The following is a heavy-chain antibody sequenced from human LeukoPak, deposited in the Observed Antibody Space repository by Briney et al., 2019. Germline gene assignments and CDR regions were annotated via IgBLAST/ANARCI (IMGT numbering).Heavy chain of an antibody. V-gene: IGHV1-2*02. CDR2: INPNSGGT. Sequence: ASVKVSCKTSGYTFTDYYLHWLRQAPGQGLEWMGWINPNSGGTKYAQIFQGRVTMTRDTSIITVYMEWSRLKSDDTAVYYRARGPSHGGFDIWGQGTMITVSS. D-gene: IGHD4-23*01. CDR3: ARGPSHGGFDI. J-gene: IGHJ3*02. CDR1: GYTFTDYY.